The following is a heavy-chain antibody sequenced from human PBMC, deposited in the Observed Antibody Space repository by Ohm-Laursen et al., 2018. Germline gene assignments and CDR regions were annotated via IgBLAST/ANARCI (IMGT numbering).Heavy chain of an antibody. CDR2: ISWNSGSI. CDR1: GFKFDGYA. Sequence: SLRLSCTASGFKFDGYAMYWVRQAPGKGLEWVSGISWNSGSIGYADSVKGRFTISRDDAKNSLYLQINSLRAEDTALYYCAKDNGWGCSSSSCYFSDAFHIWGQGTMVTVSS. CDR3: AKDNGWGCSSSSCYFSDAFHI. V-gene: IGHV3-9*01. D-gene: IGHD2-2*01. J-gene: IGHJ3*02.